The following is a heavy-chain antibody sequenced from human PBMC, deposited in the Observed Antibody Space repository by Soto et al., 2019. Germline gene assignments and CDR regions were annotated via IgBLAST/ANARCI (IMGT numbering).Heavy chain of an antibody. CDR1: GGSIYGSPHY. J-gene: IGHJ4*02. Sequence: PSETLSLTCTVSGGSIYGSPHYWGWIRQPPGKGLEWIGSIYYSGSAYYNSSLKSRVTISVDTSKNQFFLRLSCVTAADTAVYFCARVGRDYWGRGTLVTVSS. CDR3: ARVGRDY. V-gene: IGHV4-39*01. CDR2: IYYSGSA.